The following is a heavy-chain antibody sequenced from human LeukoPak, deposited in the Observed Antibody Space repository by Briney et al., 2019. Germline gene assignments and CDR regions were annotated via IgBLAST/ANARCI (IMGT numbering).Heavy chain of an antibody. CDR1: GFTFSAYW. D-gene: IGHD2-2*01. V-gene: IGHV3-7*01. Sequence: PGRSLRLSCVASGFTFSAYWMTWVRQAPGKGLGWVANIRLDGSENYYVDSVRGRFTISRDNAKNSLYLQMNSLRAEDTAVYYCARRARYCTSTSCDPIGAFDIWGQGTMVTVSS. CDR3: ARRARYCTSTSCDPIGAFDI. J-gene: IGHJ3*02. CDR2: IRLDGSEN.